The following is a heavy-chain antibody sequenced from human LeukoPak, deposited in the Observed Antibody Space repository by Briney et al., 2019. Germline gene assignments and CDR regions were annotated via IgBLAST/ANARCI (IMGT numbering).Heavy chain of an antibody. CDR3: TTAPAGATEDY. V-gene: IGHV3-15*01. CDR1: GFSFSNAW. J-gene: IGHJ4*02. Sequence: GGSLRLSCAASGFSFSNAWMSWVRQAPGKGPEWVGRIKSKAAGVTIDYAAPVKGRFTISRDDSKNTLYLQMNSLKIEDTAVYYCTTAPAGATEDYWGQGTLVTVSS. CDR2: IKSKAAGVTI. D-gene: IGHD1-26*01.